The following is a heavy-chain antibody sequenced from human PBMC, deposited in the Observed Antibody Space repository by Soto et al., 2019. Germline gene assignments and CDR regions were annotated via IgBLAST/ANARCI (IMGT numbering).Heavy chain of an antibody. V-gene: IGHV4-59*12. CDR2: IYYSGST. J-gene: IGHJ4*02. D-gene: IGHD6-19*01. CDR1: GGSISSYY. CDR3: AREAVAGTGFDY. Sequence: SETLSLTCTVSGGSISSYYWSWIRQPPGKGLEWIGYIYYSGSTNYNPSLKSRVTISVDKSKNQFSLKLSSVTAADTAVYYCAREAVAGTGFDYWGQGTLVTVSS.